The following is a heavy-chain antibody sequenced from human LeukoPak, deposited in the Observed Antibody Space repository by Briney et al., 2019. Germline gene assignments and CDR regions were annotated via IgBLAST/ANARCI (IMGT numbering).Heavy chain of an antibody. CDR1: GGSISSGGYS. CDR2: TYYSGST. Sequence: SETLSLTCTVSGGSISSGGYSWSWIRQHPGKGLEWIGYTYYSGSTYYNPSLKSRVTISVDTSKNQFSLKLSSVTAADTAVYYCAREGDYYDSSGYYFNWFDPWGQGTLVTVSS. CDR3: AREGDYYDSSGYYFNWFDP. D-gene: IGHD3-22*01. V-gene: IGHV4-31*03. J-gene: IGHJ5*02.